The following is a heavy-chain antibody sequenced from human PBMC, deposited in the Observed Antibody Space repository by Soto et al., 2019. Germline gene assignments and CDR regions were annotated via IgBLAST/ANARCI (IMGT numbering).Heavy chain of an antibody. D-gene: IGHD3-3*01. J-gene: IGHJ4*02. Sequence: GGSLRLSCAASGFTFNSYGMHWVRQAPGKGLEWVAVISYDGSNKYYADSVQGRFTISRDNSKNTLYLQMNSLRAEDTAVYYCAKETIFGVVISPLDYWGQGTLVTVSS. CDR1: GFTFNSYG. V-gene: IGHV3-30*18. CDR3: AKETIFGVVISPLDY. CDR2: ISYDGSNK.